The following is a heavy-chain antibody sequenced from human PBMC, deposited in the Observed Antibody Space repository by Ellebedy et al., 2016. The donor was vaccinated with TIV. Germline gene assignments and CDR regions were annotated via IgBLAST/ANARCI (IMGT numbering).Heavy chain of an antibody. CDR1: GDTFTRYY. CDR2: IDPSVGTT. J-gene: IGHJ4*02. Sequence: ASVKVSCKASGDTFTRYYFHWVRQAPGQGLEWMGVIDPSVGTTTYAQKFQDRVTMPRDPSTTTLYMELSNLRSEDTALYFCARDISRRSPIVRDYWGRGTLVTVSS. CDR3: ARDISRRSPIVRDY. D-gene: IGHD3-10*01. V-gene: IGHV1-46*01.